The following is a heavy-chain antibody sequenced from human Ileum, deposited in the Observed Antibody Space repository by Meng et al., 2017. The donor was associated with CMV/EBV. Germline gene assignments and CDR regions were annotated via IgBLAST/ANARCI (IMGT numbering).Heavy chain of an antibody. Sequence: SGCPFPLYAMHWVRQTNGQRLDGTAWLNPSDEDAEKSQESPDRLSITVDKYAKTNSMELKRLRSEDAAVYYYAWKGCSSGWPHFDTWGQGTMVTVSS. J-gene: IGHJ4*03. D-gene: IGHD6-19*01. CDR3: AWKGCSSGWPHFDT. CDR1: GCPFPLYA. CDR2: LNPSDEDA. V-gene: IGHV1-3*01.